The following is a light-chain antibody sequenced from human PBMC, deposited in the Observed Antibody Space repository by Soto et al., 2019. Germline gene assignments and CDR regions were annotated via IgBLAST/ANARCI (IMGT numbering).Light chain of an antibody. CDR2: DAS. V-gene: IGKV1-33*01. J-gene: IGKJ2*01. Sequence: DIQITQSPSSLSASVGARVTITCQASQGINNYLNWYQQKLGKAPKLLIYDASNLEIGVPSRFSGSASGTDFTLTIFSLQPEDIATYYCQQYDKLPYTFGQGTKVDIK. CDR3: QQYDKLPYT. CDR1: QGINNY.